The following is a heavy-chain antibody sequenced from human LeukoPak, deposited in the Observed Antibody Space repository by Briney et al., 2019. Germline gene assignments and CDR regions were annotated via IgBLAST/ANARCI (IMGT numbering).Heavy chain of an antibody. Sequence: SETLSLTCTVSGGSISSYYWSWIRQPPGKGLEWIGDIYYSGSTNYNPSLKSRVTISVDTSKNQFSLKLSSVTAADPAVYYCARGGMTTQPFDYWGQGTLVTVSS. J-gene: IGHJ4*02. CDR1: GGSISSYY. D-gene: IGHD4-17*01. V-gene: IGHV4-59*01. CDR3: ARGGMTTQPFDY. CDR2: IYYSGST.